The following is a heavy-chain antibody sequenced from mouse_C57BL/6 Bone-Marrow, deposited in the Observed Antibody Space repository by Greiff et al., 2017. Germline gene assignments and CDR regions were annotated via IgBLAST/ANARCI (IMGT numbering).Heavy chain of an antibody. V-gene: IGHV1-64*01. D-gene: IGHD2-3*01. CDR2: IHPNSGST. CDR1: GYTFTSYW. CDR3: ARVMMGTTPRDYDDDDDAVDY. Sequence: QVQLQQPGAELVKPGASVKLSCKASGYTFTSYWMHWVKQRPGKGLEWIGMIHPNSGSTNYNEKFKSKATLTVDKSSSTAYMQLSGLTSEDSAVYYGARVMMGTTPRDYDDDDDAVDYGGQGTSVTVSS. J-gene: IGHJ4*01.